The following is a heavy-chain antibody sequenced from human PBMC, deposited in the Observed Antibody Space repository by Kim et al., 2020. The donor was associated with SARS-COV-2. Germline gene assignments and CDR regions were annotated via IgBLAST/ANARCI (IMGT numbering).Heavy chain of an antibody. Sequence: KYYVDSVKGRFSISRDNAKKSVFLQMNSLRPGDTAVYFCARDGSHLTNFDYWGQGTLVTVSS. J-gene: IGHJ4*02. D-gene: IGHD2-2*03. V-gene: IGHV3-7*03. CDR2: K. CDR3: ARDGSHLTNFDY.